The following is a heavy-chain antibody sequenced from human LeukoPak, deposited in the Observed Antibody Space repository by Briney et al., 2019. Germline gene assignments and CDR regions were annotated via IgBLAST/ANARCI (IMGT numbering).Heavy chain of an antibody. CDR2: IKQDGSHK. Sequence: GGSLRLSCAASGFTFSTYWMYWVRQAPGKGLGWVANIKQDGSHKYYVDSVKGRFTISRDNAKNSLYLQMNSLRVEDTAVYYCVREEGYWGQGTLVTVSS. J-gene: IGHJ4*02. V-gene: IGHV3-7*01. CDR3: VREEGY. CDR1: GFTFSTYW.